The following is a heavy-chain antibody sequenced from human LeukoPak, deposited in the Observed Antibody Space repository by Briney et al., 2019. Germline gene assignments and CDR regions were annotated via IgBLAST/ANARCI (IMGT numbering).Heavy chain of an antibody. J-gene: IGHJ4*02. D-gene: IGHD6-19*01. CDR1: GGSISSSSYY. CDR2: IYYSGNT. Sequence: SETLSLTCTVSGGSISSSSYYWDWIRQPPGKGLEWIGSIYYSGNTYYNPSLKSRVTISIDTSKNQFSLKLNSVTAADTAVYYCAGSTGYRSGCYDYWGQGTLVTVSS. V-gene: IGHV4-39*01. CDR3: AGSTGYRSGCYDY.